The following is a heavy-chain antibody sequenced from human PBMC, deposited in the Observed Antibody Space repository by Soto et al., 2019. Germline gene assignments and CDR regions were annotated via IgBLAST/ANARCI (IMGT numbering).Heavy chain of an antibody. J-gene: IGHJ6*02. CDR1: GFYFSSFG. CDR2: ISYDGSHQ. Sequence: QVQLVESGGGVVQPGRSLRLSCTASGFYFSSFGMHWVRQAPGKGLEWVTVISYDGSHQNYADSVKGRLTVSRDSSTNTLYLQMTRLRPDDTAVYYCANVLVRGFGAFSDMDVWGQGTTVTVSS. D-gene: IGHD3-10*01. CDR3: ANVLVRGFGAFSDMDV. V-gene: IGHV3-30*18.